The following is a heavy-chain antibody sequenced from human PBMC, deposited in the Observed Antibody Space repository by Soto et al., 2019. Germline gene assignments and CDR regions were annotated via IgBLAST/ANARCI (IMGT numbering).Heavy chain of an antibody. Sequence: SETLSLTCVVSGGSLSSYYWSWIRQPPGKGLEWIGSIYHSGSTNYNPSLKSRVTISVDTSKNQFSLKLSSVTAADTAVYYCARITQRLRYYGMDVWGQGTTVTVSS. CDR2: IYHSGST. J-gene: IGHJ6*02. D-gene: IGHD2-21*01. CDR1: GGSLSSYY. CDR3: ARITQRLRYYGMDV. V-gene: IGHV4-59*12.